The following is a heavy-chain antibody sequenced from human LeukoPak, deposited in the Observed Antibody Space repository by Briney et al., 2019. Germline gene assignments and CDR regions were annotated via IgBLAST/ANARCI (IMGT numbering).Heavy chain of an antibody. CDR3: AKDLMRDRWFGES. Sequence: GESLRLSCAASGFSFGNHAMIWVRQAAGKGLEWVSVVSGSGDTTHYADSVKGRFTISRDTSKNTLYLQMTSLTPEDTAVYYCAKDLMRDRWFGESWGQGTLVSVSS. J-gene: IGHJ5*02. V-gene: IGHV3-23*01. CDR1: GFSFGNHA. CDR2: VSGSGDTT. D-gene: IGHD3-10*01.